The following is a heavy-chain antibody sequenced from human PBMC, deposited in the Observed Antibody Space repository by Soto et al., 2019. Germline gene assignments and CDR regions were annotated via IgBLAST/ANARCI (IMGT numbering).Heavy chain of an antibody. V-gene: IGHV1-3*05. D-gene: IGHD6-19*01. Sequence: QVQLVQSGAEEKKPGASVKVSCKASGYTFTSYAMHWVRQAPGQRLEWMGWINAGNGNTKYSQKFQGRVTITRDTTASTAYMELSSLRSEDTAVYYCSSSGWYGWGWFDPWGQGTLVTVSP. J-gene: IGHJ5*02. CDR1: GYTFTSYA. CDR2: INAGNGNT. CDR3: SSSGWYGWGWFDP.